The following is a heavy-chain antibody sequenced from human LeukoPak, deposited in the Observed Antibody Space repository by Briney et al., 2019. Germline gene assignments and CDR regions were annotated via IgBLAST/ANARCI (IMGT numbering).Heavy chain of an antibody. D-gene: IGHD6-19*01. CDR2: ISSSSGYI. Sequence: GGSLRLSCAASGFTFGSYSMNWVRQAPRKGLEWVSSISSSSGYIYYADSVKGRFTISRDNTENSLYLQMNSLRAEDTAVYYCARDRSSGWYTALDYWGQGTLVTVSS. CDR1: GFTFGSYS. V-gene: IGHV3-21*01. CDR3: ARDRSSGWYTALDY. J-gene: IGHJ4*02.